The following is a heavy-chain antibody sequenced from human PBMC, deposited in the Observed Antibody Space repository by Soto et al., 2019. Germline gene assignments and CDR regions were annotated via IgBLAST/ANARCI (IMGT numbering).Heavy chain of an antibody. CDR3: ARVRVGATTAEYYYYAMDV. J-gene: IGHJ6*02. D-gene: IGHD1-26*01. CDR1: GFIFTNFY. CDR2: INPSAGST. V-gene: IGHV1-46*01. Sequence: ASVKVSCKASGFIFTNFYIHWVLQAPGQGLEWMGVINPSAGSTSYSQNFQGRVTMTRDTSTGTIYMELSSLRSEDTAVYYCARVRVGATTAEYYYYAMDVWGQGTTVTVSS.